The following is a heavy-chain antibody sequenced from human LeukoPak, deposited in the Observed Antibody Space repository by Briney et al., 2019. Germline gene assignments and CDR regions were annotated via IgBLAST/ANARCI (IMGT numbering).Heavy chain of an antibody. CDR1: GGSISSYY. D-gene: IGHD3-22*01. V-gene: IGHV4-59*08. CDR3: ARGDYYDSSGWSPHDAFDI. Sequence: KPSETLSLTCTVSGGSISSYYWSWIRQPPGKGLEWIGYIYYSGSTNYNPSLKSRVTISVDTSKNQFSLKLSSVTAADTAVYYCARGDYYDSSGWSPHDAFDIWGQGTMVTVSS. CDR2: IYYSGST. J-gene: IGHJ3*02.